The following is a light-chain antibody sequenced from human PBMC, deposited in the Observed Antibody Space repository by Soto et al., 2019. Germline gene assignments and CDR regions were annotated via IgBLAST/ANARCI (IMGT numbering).Light chain of an antibody. J-gene: IGLJ2*01. V-gene: IGLV2-11*01. Sequence: QSALTQPRSVSGSPGQSVTISCTGTSSDVGGHNYVSWYQHHPGKAPKLIIYDVTKRPSGVPDRFSGSKSGNTASPTVSGLQEEDEADYHCSSYAGTYNVIFGGGTKLTVL. CDR1: SSDVGGHNY. CDR3: SSYAGTYNVI. CDR2: DVT.